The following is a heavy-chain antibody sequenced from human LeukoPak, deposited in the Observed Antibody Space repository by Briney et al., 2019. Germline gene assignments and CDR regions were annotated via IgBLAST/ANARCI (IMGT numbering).Heavy chain of an antibody. CDR1: RYTFTSYG. CDR3: ARVTIQWLLLSEH. CDR2: ISAYNGNT. V-gene: IGHV1-18*01. J-gene: IGHJ1*01. Sequence: ASVSVSCKPSRYTFTSYGISCVRQAPGQGLECMGCISAYNGNTNYAQKLQGRVTMTTDTSTSTAYMELRSLRSDDTAVYYCARVTIQWLLLSEHWGQGTLVTVSS. D-gene: IGHD3-22*01.